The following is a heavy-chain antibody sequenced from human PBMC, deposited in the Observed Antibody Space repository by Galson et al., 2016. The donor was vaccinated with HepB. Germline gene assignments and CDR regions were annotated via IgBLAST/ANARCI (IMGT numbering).Heavy chain of an antibody. CDR2: TWADGNNK. D-gene: IGHD3-16*02. CDR3: AREKGYLTNWFFDL. V-gene: IGHV3-30*19. J-gene: IGHJ2*01. Sequence: SLRLSCAGSGFIFSNYGLHWVRQAPGKGLEWVANTWADGNNKYYADSVKGRFTISKDNSKDTVYLQMDNLRAEDTAVYYCAREKGYLTNWFFDLWGRGTLVTVSS. CDR1: GFIFSNYG.